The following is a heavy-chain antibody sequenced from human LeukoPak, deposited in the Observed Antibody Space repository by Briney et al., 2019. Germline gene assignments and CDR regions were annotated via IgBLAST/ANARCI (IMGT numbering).Heavy chain of an antibody. V-gene: IGHV3-30*02. D-gene: IGHD1-26*01. CDR3: AKARYSGSPALDF. Sequence: GGSLRLSCAASGFTFSNNGMHWVRQTPGKGLEWVAFTRYDESKTFYGDSVRGRCTISRDNSKNTLYLQMNSLTTDDSAVYYCAKARYSGSPALDFWGQGTLVTVSS. CDR2: TRYDESKT. J-gene: IGHJ4*02. CDR1: GFTFSNNG.